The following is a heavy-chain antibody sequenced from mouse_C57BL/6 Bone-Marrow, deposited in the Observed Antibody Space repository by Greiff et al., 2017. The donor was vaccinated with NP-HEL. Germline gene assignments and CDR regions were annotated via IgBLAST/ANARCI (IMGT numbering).Heavy chain of an antibody. J-gene: IGHJ4*01. Sequence: EVQLVESGGGLVQPKGSLKLSCAASGFSFNTYAMNWVRQAPGKGLEWVARIRSKSNNYATYYADSVKDRFTISRDDSESMLYLQMNNLKTEDTAMYYCVRPLYDGYYEKGFYYAMDYWGQGTSVTVSS. CDR1: GFSFNTYA. V-gene: IGHV10-1*01. D-gene: IGHD2-3*01. CDR3: VRPLYDGYYEKGFYYAMDY. CDR2: IRSKSNNYAT.